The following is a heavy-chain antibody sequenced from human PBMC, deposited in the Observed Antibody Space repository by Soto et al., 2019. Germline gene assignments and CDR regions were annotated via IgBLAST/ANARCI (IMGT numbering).Heavy chain of an antibody. CDR2: INPNSCGT. J-gene: IGHJ4*02. CDR1: GYTXTGYY. V-gene: IGHV1-2*02. Sequence: SXKVSYKASGYTXTGYYMDLVRQAPGQGLEWIGWINPNSCGTNYAQKFQGRVTMTRDKSISTAYMELSRLRSDDTAVYYCARGRPRSPSDYWGQGTLGTVSS. CDR3: ARGRPRSPSDY.